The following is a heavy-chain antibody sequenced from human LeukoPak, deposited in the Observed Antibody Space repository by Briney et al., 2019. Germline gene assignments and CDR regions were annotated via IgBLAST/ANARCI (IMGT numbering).Heavy chain of an antibody. CDR1: GFTFSDYY. J-gene: IGHJ4*03. Sequence: GGSPRLSCAASGFTFSDYYMSWIRQAPGKGLEWVSYISSSGSTIYYADSVKGRFTISRDNAKNSLYLQMNSLRAEDTAVYYCARDIRRGYSGYAPDDRGHGPLVPVSS. CDR2: ISSSGSTI. CDR3: ARDIRRGYSGYAPDD. D-gene: IGHD5-12*01. V-gene: IGHV3-11*01.